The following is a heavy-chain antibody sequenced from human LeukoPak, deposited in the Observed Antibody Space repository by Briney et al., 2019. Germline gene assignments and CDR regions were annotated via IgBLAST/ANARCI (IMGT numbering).Heavy chain of an antibody. CDR2: IYHSGST. CDR1: GYSISSGYY. D-gene: IGHD5-24*01. Sequence: SETLSLTCTVSGYSISSGYYWGWIRQPPGKGLEWIGSIYHSGSTYYNPSLKSRVTISVDTSKNQFSLKLSSVTAADTAVYYCARDRAATTIKAFDYWGQGTLVTVSS. CDR3: ARDRAATTIKAFDY. J-gene: IGHJ4*02. V-gene: IGHV4-38-2*02.